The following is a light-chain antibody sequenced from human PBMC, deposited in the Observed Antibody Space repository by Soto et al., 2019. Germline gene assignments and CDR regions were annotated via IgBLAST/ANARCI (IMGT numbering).Light chain of an antibody. V-gene: IGLV3-1*01. Sequence: SYELTQPPSVSVSPGQTASITCSGDKLGDKYACWYHQKPGQSPLLVIYQDTKRPSGIPERFSGSNSGNTATLTISGTQSVDEADYNCQAWDSNTAVFGGGTKLTVL. CDR1: KLGDKY. CDR3: QAWDSNTAV. J-gene: IGLJ3*02. CDR2: QDT.